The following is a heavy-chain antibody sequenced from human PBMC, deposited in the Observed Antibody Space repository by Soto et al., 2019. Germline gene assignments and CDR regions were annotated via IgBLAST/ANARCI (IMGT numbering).Heavy chain of an antibody. Sequence: ASVKVSCKASGYTFTSYYMHWVRQAPGQGLEWMGIINPSGGSTSYAQKFQGRVTMTRETSTSTVYMELSSLRSDDTAMYYCARGPTGVTISGVGGLPAYYMDVWGKGTTVTVSS. CDR2: INPSGGST. CDR3: ARGPTGVTISGVGGLPAYYMDV. V-gene: IGHV1-46*03. D-gene: IGHD3-3*01. J-gene: IGHJ6*03. CDR1: GYTFTSYY.